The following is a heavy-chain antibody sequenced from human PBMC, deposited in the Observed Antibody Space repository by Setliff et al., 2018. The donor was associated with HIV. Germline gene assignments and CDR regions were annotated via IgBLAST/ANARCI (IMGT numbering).Heavy chain of an antibody. D-gene: IGHD4-17*01. CDR3: TRDGGGDYGVYAPDY. Sequence: GGSLRLSCTASGFSIDDYAMNWSRQAPGRGLEWVGLVRGIAYGGTTEYAASVRGRFTISRDDSKNIAYLQMNSLKTEDTAVYFCTRDGGGDYGVYAPDYWGQGTLVTVSS. J-gene: IGHJ4*02. V-gene: IGHV3-49*03. CDR1: GFSIDDYA. CDR2: VRGIAYGGTT.